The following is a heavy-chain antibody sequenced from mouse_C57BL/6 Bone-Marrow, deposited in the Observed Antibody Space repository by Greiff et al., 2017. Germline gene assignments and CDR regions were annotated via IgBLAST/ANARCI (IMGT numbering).Heavy chain of an antibody. CDR3: ARHSGDWFAY. CDR2: ISGGSGNT. Sequence: EVQLVESGGGLVKPGGSLKLSCAASGFTFSSYTMSWVRQTPEKRLEWVATISGGSGNTYYPSSVKGRFTISRDNAKNTLYLQMSSLRSEDTAVYYCARHSGDWFAYWGQGTLVTVSA. V-gene: IGHV5-9*04. CDR1: GFTFSSYT. D-gene: IGHD1-3*01. J-gene: IGHJ3*01.